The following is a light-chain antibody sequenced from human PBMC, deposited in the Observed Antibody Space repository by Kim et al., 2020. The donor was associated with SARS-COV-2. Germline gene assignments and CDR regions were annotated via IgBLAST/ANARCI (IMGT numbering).Light chain of an antibody. CDR1: KRDVASYYY. V-gene: IGLV2-8*01. J-gene: IGLJ2*01. CDR3: CSCGGNDNVL. CDR2: EVS. Sequence: GALGTIASTGSKRDVASYYYVSWYQQYPGQAPQLIIYEVSKRPSGVPERFSGSKSGNTASLTVSGLQAEDEAHYYCCSCGGNDNVLFGGGTRLTVL.